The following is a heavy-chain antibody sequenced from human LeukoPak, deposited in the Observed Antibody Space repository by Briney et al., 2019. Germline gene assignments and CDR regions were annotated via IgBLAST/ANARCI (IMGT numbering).Heavy chain of an antibody. CDR2: INHSGST. CDR1: GGSFSGYY. V-gene: IGHV4-34*01. Sequence: SSETLSLTCAVYGGSFSGYYWSWIRQPPGKGLEWMGEINHSGSTNYSPSLKSRVTMSVDTSKNQFSLKLSSVTAADTAVYYCARGVYCSGGSCYIPFDYWGQGILVTVSS. CDR3: ARGVYCSGGSCYIPFDY. J-gene: IGHJ4*02. D-gene: IGHD2-15*01.